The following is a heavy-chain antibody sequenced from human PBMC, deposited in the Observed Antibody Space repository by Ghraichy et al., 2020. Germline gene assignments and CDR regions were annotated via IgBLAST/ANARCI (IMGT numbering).Heavy chain of an antibody. J-gene: IGHJ5*02. CDR3: ARARMVATGGYSWFDP. D-gene: IGHD5-12*01. Sequence: ASVKVSCKASGYTITSYYMHWVRQDPGQGLEWMGIINPSDGSTSYAQKFQGRVTMTRDTSTSTVYMELSSLRSEDTAVYYCARARMVATGGYSWFDPWDQGTLVTVSS. CDR2: INPSDGST. CDR1: GYTITSYY. V-gene: IGHV1-46*01.